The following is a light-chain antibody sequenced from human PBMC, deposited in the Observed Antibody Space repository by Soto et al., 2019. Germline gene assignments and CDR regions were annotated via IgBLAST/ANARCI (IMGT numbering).Light chain of an antibody. CDR2: DVS. CDR3: CSFAGSSTHVL. Sequence: QSALTQPASVSGSPGQSITISCTGTSSDVENYTLVSWYQKHPGKAPKLMIYDVSKQPSGVSDRFSGSKSGNTASLTISGLQAEDEADYYCCSFAGSSTHVLFGGGTKLTVL. CDR1: SSDVENYTL. V-gene: IGLV2-23*02. J-gene: IGLJ2*01.